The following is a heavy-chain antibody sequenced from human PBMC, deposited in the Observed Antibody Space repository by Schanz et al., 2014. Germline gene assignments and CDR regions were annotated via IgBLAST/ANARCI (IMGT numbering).Heavy chain of an antibody. J-gene: IGHJ2*01. CDR2: IRSSSTPI. CDR3: AKDAPYPFDL. V-gene: IGHV3-48*01. Sequence: EVQLLESGGGLVQPGGSLRLSCTASGFTFSSYSMNWVRQAPGKGLEWVSYIRSSSTPIYYADSVKGRFTISRDNAKNSLYLEMNSLRAEDTAIYYCAKDAPYPFDLWGRGTLITVSS. CDR1: GFTFSSYS.